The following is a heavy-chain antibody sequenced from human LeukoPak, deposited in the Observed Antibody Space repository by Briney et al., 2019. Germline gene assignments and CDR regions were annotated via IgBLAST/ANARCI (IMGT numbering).Heavy chain of an antibody. V-gene: IGHV3-30*03. D-gene: IGHD2-15*01. CDR3: GRAGYCSGGSCYGIDH. CDR2: ISYDGSNK. J-gene: IGHJ4*02. CDR1: GFTFSSYG. Sequence: GRSLRLSCAASGFTFSSYGMHWVRQAPGKGLEWVAVISYDGSNKYYADSVKGRFTISRDNSKNTLYLQMNSLRAEDTAVYYCGRAGYCSGGSCYGIDHWGQGTLVTVSS.